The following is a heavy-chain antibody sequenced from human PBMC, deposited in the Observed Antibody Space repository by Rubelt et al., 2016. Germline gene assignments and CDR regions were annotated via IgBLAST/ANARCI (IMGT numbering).Heavy chain of an antibody. CDR3: ARDRTWLVPGLDAFDI. CDR1: GYTFTSYG. CDR2: ISAYQRNK. D-gene: IGHD6-19*01. Sequence: QVQLVQSGAEVKKPGASVKVSCKASGYTFTSYGISWVRQAPGQGLEWMGWISAYQRNKNYAQKLQGRVTRTTDTSTSTAYMELRGLRYDDTAVYYCARDRTWLVPGLDAFDIWGQGTMVTVSS. J-gene: IGHJ3*02. V-gene: IGHV1-18*01.